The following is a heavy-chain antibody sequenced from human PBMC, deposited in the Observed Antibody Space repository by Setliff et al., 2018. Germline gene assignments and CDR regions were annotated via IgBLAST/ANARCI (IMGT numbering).Heavy chain of an antibody. J-gene: IGHJ3*02. D-gene: IGHD3-9*01. Sequence: ASVKVSCKASGYTFTSYGFSWVRQAPGQGLEWMGWISVYNGNTKYAQKFQGRVTLTTETSANTAYMELRSLRSDDTAVYYCARGEAGYYEAFDIWGQGTMVTVS. V-gene: IGHV1-18*01. CDR2: ISVYNGNT. CDR3: ARGEAGYYEAFDI. CDR1: GYTFTSYG.